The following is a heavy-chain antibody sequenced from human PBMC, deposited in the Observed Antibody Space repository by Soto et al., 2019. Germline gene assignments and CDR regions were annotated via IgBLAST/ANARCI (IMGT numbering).Heavy chain of an antibody. CDR3: ATDCSGDYAQNYNNFGMDV. Sequence: GSLRLSCAASGFSFSDYYMSWIRQAPGKGLEWVAYISRGSSYRNYAESVKGRFTISRDDAKHSLFLQMNSLRAEDTAVYYCATDCSGDYAQNYNNFGMDVCGHRTTVTVSS. D-gene: IGHD2-8*02. CDR2: ISRGSSYR. V-gene: IGHV3-11*06. CDR1: GFSFSDYY. J-gene: IGHJ6*02.